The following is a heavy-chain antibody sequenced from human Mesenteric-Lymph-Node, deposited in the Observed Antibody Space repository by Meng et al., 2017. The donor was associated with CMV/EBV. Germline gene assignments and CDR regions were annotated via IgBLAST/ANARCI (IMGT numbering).Heavy chain of an antibody. V-gene: IGHV4-61*01. CDR3: ARSGGWWWDY. J-gene: IGHJ4*02. CDR1: GGSVSSGSYY. CDR2: IYYSGST. D-gene: IGHD2-21*01. Sequence: CTVSGGSVSSGSYYWSWIRQPPGKGLEWIGYIYYSGSTNYNPSLKSRVTISVDTSKNQFSLKLSSVTAADTAVCYCARSGGWWWDYWGQGTLVTVSS.